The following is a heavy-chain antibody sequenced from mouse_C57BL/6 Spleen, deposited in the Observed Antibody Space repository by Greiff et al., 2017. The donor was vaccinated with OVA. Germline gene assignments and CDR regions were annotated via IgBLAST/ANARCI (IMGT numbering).Heavy chain of an antibody. CDR3: ARGGTTVVAYFDY. J-gene: IGHJ2*01. V-gene: IGHV5-4*03. CDR1: GFTFSSYA. Sequence: DVKLVESGGGLVKPGGSLKLSCAASGFTFSSYAMSWVRQTPEKRLEWVATISDGGSYTYYPDNVKGRFTISRDNAKNNLYLQMSHLKSEDTAMYYCARGGTTVVAYFDYWGQGTTLTVSS. CDR2: ISDGGSYT. D-gene: IGHD1-1*01.